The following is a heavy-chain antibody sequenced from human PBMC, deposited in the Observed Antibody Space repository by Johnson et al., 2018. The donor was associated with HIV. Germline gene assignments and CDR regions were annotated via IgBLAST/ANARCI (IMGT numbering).Heavy chain of an antibody. V-gene: IGHV3-48*04. CDR1: GFTVSRNY. CDR3: AREFFTIFGATQRGAFDI. D-gene: IGHD3-3*01. CDR2: ISSSGSTI. Sequence: VQLVESGGGVVRPGGSLRLSCAASGFTVSRNYMSWVRQAPGKGLEWVSYISSSGSTIYYADSVKGRFTISRDNAKNSLYLQMNSLRAEDTAVYYCAREFFTIFGATQRGAFDIWGQGTMVTVSS. J-gene: IGHJ3*02.